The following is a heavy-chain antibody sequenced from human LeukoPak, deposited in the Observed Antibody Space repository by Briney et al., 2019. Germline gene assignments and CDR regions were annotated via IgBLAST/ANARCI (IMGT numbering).Heavy chain of an antibody. J-gene: IGHJ4*02. Sequence: SETLSLTCTVSGSSVSSGSYYWSWIRQPPGKGLEWIGYIYYSGSTNYNPSLKSRVTISVDTSKNQFSLKLSSVTAADTAVYYCARGRQWLSYWGQGTLVTVSS. D-gene: IGHD6-19*01. CDR2: IYYSGST. V-gene: IGHV4-61*01. CDR3: ARGRQWLSY. CDR1: GSSVSSGSYY.